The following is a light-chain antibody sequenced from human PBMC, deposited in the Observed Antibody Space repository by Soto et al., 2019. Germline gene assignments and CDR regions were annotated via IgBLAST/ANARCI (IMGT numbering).Light chain of an antibody. V-gene: IGLV2-14*01. CDR1: SSDVGGYNY. CDR3: ASYTSSSSYV. CDR2: EVS. J-gene: IGLJ1*01. Sequence: QSVISQPASLSGSPGQSITISCTGTSSDVGGYNYVSWYQQHPGKAPKLMIYEVSNRPSGVSNRFSGSKSGNTASLTISGLQAEDEADYYCASYTSSSSYVFGTGTQVTVL.